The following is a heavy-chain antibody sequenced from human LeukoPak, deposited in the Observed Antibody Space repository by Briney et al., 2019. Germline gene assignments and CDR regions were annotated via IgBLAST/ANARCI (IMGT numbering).Heavy chain of an antibody. D-gene: IGHD3-16*01. CDR3: ARAVDVADY. V-gene: IGHV3-7*01. J-gene: IGHJ4*02. CDR2: IKEDESAK. Sequence: GGALRLSCAASGFIFTDHWMSWVRQAPGKGLEWVANIKEDESAKFYADSVRGRFTISRDNAKNSLYLQMNNLRVEDTAVYYCARAVDVADYWGRGTLVTVSS. CDR1: GFIFTDHW.